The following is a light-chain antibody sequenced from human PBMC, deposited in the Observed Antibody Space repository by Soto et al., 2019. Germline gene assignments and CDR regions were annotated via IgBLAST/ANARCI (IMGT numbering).Light chain of an antibody. Sequence: PGERVTLSCRASQSVSSSYLTWYQQKPGQAPRLLIYGASTRATGIPARFSGSGSGTEFTLTISSLQSEDFAVYYCQQYNNWPYTFGQGTKVDIK. CDR2: GAS. V-gene: IGKV3-15*01. CDR1: QSVSSSY. J-gene: IGKJ2*01. CDR3: QQYNNWPYT.